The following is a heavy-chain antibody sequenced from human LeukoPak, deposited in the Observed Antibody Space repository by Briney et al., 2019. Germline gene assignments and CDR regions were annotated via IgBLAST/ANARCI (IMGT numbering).Heavy chain of an antibody. CDR2: ISAYNGNT. CDR3: ARDPHRFGPGQYYFDY. CDR1: GYTFTSYG. V-gene: IGHV1-18*01. Sequence: GASVKVSCKASGYTFTSYGISWVRQAPGQGLEWMGWISAYNGNTNYAQKLQGRVTMTTDTSTSTAYMELRSLRSEDTAVYYCARDPHRFGPGQYYFDYWGQGTLVTVSS. J-gene: IGHJ4*02. D-gene: IGHD3-3*01.